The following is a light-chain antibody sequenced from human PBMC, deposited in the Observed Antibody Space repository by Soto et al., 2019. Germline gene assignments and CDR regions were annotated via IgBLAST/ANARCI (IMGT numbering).Light chain of an antibody. CDR1: QSVSSSY. J-gene: IGKJ1*01. CDR3: QQYDRSPRT. CDR2: GAS. Sequence: EIVLTQSPGTLSLSPGERATLSCRASQSVSSSYLAWYQQKPGQAPRLLIYGASSRATGIPDRCSGSGSGTDFTLTISRLEPEDFAVYYCQQYDRSPRTFGQGTKVEIK. V-gene: IGKV3-20*01.